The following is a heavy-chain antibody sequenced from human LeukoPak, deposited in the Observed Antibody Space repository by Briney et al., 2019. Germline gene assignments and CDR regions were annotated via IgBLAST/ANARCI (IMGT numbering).Heavy chain of an antibody. D-gene: IGHD3-3*01. Sequence: SETLSLTCTVSGGSLSSYYWSWIRQPPGKGLEWIGYIYYSGSTNYNPSLKSRVTISLDTSKNQFSLKLSSVTAADTAVYYCARGHPGDFWSGPFFDYWGQGTLVTVSS. J-gene: IGHJ4*02. CDR2: IYYSGST. V-gene: IGHV4-59*01. CDR1: GGSLSSYY. CDR3: ARGHPGDFWSGPFFDY.